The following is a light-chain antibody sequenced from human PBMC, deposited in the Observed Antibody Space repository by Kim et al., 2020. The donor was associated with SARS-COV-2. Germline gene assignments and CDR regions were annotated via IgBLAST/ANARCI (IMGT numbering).Light chain of an antibody. Sequence: GKTVKITCQGDSLRNYYARCYQQKPGQAPVLVIYGKNNRPSGIPDRFSGSSSGNTASMTITGAQAEDEADYYCNSRDSSGNHLGVFGTGTKVTVL. J-gene: IGLJ1*01. CDR1: SLRNYY. V-gene: IGLV3-19*01. CDR3: NSRDSSGNHLGV. CDR2: GKN.